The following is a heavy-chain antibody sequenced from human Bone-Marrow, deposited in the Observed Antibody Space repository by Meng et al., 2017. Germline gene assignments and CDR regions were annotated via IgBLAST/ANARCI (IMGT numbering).Heavy chain of an antibody. Sequence: GESLKISCAAFGFTFSSYEMNWVRQAPGKGLEWVSSISSSSSYIYYADSVKGRFTISRDNSKNTLYLQMNSLRAEDTAVYYCANHYDFRSGYYRTTHFDYWGQGTLVTVSS. J-gene: IGHJ4*02. D-gene: IGHD3-3*01. V-gene: IGHV3-21*04. CDR1: GFTFSSYE. CDR2: ISSSSSYI. CDR3: ANHYDFRSGYYRTTHFDY.